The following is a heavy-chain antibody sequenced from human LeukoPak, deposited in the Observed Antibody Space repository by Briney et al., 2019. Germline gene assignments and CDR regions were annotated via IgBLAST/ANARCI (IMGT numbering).Heavy chain of an antibody. V-gene: IGHV3-7*03. CDR1: GFTFSTYW. J-gene: IGHJ4*02. CDR2: IKQDGSEK. D-gene: IGHD5-12*01. Sequence: GGSLRLSCAASGFTFSTYWMTWVRQAPGKGLEWVANIKQDGSEKYFVDSVKGRFTISRDNAKNSLYLQMNSLRAEDTAVYYCARDPGSGYEEHFDYWGQGTLVTVSS. CDR3: ARDPGSGYEEHFDY.